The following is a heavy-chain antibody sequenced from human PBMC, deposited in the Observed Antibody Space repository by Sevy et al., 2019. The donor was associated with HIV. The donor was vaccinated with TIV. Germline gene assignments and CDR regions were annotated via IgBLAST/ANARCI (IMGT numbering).Heavy chain of an antibody. CDR2: ISGSGGYT. CDR1: GFTFSGYA. V-gene: IGHV3-23*01. D-gene: IGHD6-19*01. CDR3: ARVTAVADLYFDY. J-gene: IGHJ4*02. Sequence: GGSLRLSCAASGFTFSGYAMTWVRQVPGKGLEWVSTISGSGGYTYYADSVKGRFTISRDNSKNTLYLQMNSLRVEDTAVYYCARVTAVADLYFDYWGQGTLVTVSS.